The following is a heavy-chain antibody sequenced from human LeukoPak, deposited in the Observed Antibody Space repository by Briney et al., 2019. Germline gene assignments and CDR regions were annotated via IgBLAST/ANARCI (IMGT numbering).Heavy chain of an antibody. Sequence: KPSETLSLTCTVSGVSISSYYWSWVRQPPGKGLEWIGYIYYSGSTNYNPSLKSRVTISVDTSKNQFSLKLSSVTAADTAVYYCARGDYGGNDYWGQGTLVTVSS. CDR3: ARGDYGGNDY. CDR1: GVSISSYY. V-gene: IGHV4-59*01. J-gene: IGHJ4*02. CDR2: IYYSGST. D-gene: IGHD4-23*01.